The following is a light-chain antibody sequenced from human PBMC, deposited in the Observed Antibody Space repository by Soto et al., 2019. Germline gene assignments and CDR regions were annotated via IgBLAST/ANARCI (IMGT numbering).Light chain of an antibody. J-gene: IGKJ3*01. CDR1: QSVLYSSNNKNY. CDR2: WAS. V-gene: IGKV4-1*01. Sequence: DIVMTQSPDSLAVSLGERATINCKSSQSVLYSSNNKNYLAWYQQKPGQPPKLLIYWASTRESGVPDRFSGSGSGTDFTLTISSLQAADVAVYYCHQYYGGTFTFGPGTKVDIK. CDR3: HQYYGGTFT.